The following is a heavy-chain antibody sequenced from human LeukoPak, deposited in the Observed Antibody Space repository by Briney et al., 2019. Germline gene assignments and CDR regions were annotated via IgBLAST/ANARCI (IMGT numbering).Heavy chain of an antibody. Sequence: GGSLRLSCAASGFTFSGHNMNWVRQAPGKGLEWISFVSISGGTIYYADSVKGRFRISRDNAKSSLDLEMSSLRAEDTAVYYCARAMSTFGGVRNYFDSWDQGSLVTVSS. CDR1: GFTFSGHN. D-gene: IGHD3-16*01. CDR2: VSISGGTI. CDR3: ARAMSTFGGVRNYFDS. J-gene: IGHJ4*02. V-gene: IGHV3-48*04.